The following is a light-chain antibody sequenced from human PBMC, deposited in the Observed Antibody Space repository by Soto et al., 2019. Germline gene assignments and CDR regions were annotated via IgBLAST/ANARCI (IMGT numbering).Light chain of an antibody. J-gene: IGKJ1*01. CDR3: QQYNYFWA. V-gene: IGKV1-5*01. CDR1: QSISSW. Sequence: DSHISQSPSTLSASVGDRVTITCRASQSISSWLAWYQQKPGKAPKLLIYDASNLESGVPSRFSGGGSGTEFSLTISSLQPDDFATYYCQQYNYFWAFGQGTKVDIK. CDR2: DAS.